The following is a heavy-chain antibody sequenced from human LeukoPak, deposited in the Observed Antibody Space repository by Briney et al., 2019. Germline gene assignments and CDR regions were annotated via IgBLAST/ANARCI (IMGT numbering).Heavy chain of an antibody. CDR2: IYHSGST. CDR3: ARGRIAAAGTIDY. V-gene: IGHV4-39*07. J-gene: IGHJ4*02. D-gene: IGHD6-13*01. CDR1: GGSISSSSYY. Sequence: SETLSLTCTVSGGSISSSSYYWGWIRQPPGKGLEWIGEIYHSGSTNYNPSLKSRVTISVDKSKNQFSLKLGSVTAADTAVYYCARGRIAAAGTIDYWGQGTLVTVSS.